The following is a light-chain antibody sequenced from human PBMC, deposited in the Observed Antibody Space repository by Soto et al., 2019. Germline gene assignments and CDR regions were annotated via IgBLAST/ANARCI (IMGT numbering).Light chain of an antibody. V-gene: IGKV3-15*01. J-gene: IGKJ1*01. CDR3: QQHDQGWT. CDR1: QSVRTK. Sequence: EMVMTQSPATLSVSLGERATLSCRASQSVRTKLVWYQQKPGQAPRLLIYGASTRATGIPARISGSGSGTEFTLTISSLQSEDFAVYYCQQHDQGWTFGQGTKVEIK. CDR2: GAS.